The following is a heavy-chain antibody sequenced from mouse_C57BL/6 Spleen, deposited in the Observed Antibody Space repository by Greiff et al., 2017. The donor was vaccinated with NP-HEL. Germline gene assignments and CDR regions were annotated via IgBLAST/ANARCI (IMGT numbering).Heavy chain of an antibody. J-gene: IGHJ4*01. CDR2: IYPGDGDT. CDR1: GYAFSSSW. V-gene: IGHV1-82*01. CDR3: ATSYSNYEGYYAMDY. D-gene: IGHD2-5*01. Sequence: QVQLQQSGPELVKPGASVKISCKASGYAFSSSWMNWVKQRPGKGLEWIGRIYPGDGDTNYNGKFKGKATLTADKSSSTAYMQLSSLTSEDSAVYFCATSYSNYEGYYAMDYWGQGTSVTVSS.